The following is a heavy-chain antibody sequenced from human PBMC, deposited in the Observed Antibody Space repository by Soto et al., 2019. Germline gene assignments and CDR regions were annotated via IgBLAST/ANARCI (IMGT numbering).Heavy chain of an antibody. CDR2: IYPGDSDT. CDR1: GYSFTSYW. CDR3: ARGPTWGYYCYYMDV. D-gene: IGHD1-26*01. J-gene: IGHJ6*03. V-gene: IGHV5-51*01. Sequence: GESLKISCKGSGYSFTSYWIGWVRQMPGKGLEWMGIIYPGDSDTRYSPSFQGQVTISADKSISTAYLQWSSLKASDTAMYYCARGPTWGYYCYYMDVWGKGTTVTVSS.